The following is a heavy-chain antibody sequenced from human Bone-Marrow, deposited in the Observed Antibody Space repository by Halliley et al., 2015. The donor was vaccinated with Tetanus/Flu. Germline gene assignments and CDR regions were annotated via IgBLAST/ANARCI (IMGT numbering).Heavy chain of an antibody. J-gene: IGHJ4*02. CDR2: IYDSGRA. Sequence: WIGYIYDSGRAYYNPSLKSRVTISVDTSKNHFSLKVNSWTDADTAVYYCARGGERSWSGYSLPYWGPGTVVRVSA. D-gene: IGHD3-3*02. CDR3: ARGGERSWSGYSLPY. V-gene: IGHV4-31*02.